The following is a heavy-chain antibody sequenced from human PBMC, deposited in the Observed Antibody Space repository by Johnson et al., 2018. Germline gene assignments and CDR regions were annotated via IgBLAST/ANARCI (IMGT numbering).Heavy chain of an antibody. J-gene: IGHJ3*02. D-gene: IGHD5-24*01. CDR1: GFPFSSYW. CDR3: ARALEMATTSGAFDI. V-gene: IGHV3-74*02. Sequence: VRLVESGGGLVQPGGSLRLSCAASGFPFSSYWMHWVRQAPGKGLVWVSRINSDGSSKSYADSVKGRITISRDNAKNTRYLQMNSLRSEDTAVDYCARALEMATTSGAFDIWGQGTMVTVSS. CDR2: INSDGSSK.